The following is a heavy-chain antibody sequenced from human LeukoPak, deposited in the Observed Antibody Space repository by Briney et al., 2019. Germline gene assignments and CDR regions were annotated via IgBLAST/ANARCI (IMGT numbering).Heavy chain of an antibody. V-gene: IGHV3-33*01. J-gene: IGHJ4*02. Sequence: GRSLRLSCAATGFTFSHFGMHWVRQAPGKGLEWVAVIWYNGRNQYYRDSVKGRFTISRDNFKNTLHLQMNSLRVEDTAMYYCVREGTSGNGDGYNSYDYWGQGTLVTVSS. CDR2: IWYNGRNQ. CDR3: VREGTSGNGDGYNSYDY. D-gene: IGHD5-24*01. CDR1: GFTFSHFG.